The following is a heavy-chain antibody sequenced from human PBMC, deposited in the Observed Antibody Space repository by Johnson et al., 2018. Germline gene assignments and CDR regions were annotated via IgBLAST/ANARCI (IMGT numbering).Heavy chain of an antibody. J-gene: IGHJ6*02. V-gene: IGHV3-30*18. Sequence: QVQLVESGGGVVQPGRSLRLSCAASGFTFSNYAMHWVRQAPGKGLEWVAVISYDGSKKYYADSVKDRLILSRDNSKNTFYLQMNGLRSEDTAVYYCAKVLTEYDSGVYSYYDSMDVWGQGTMVTVSS. CDR3: AKVLTEYDSGVYSYYDSMDV. CDR1: GFTFSNYA. D-gene: IGHD3-22*01. CDR2: ISYDGSKK.